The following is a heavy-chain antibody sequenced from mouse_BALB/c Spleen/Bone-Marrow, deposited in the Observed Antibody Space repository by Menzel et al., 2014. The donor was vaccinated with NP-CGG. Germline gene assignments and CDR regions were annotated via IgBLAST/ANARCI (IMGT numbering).Heavy chain of an antibody. J-gene: IGHJ4*01. D-gene: IGHD1-1*01. Sequence: QVQLQQSGPELVKPGASVRISCAASGYTFTSYYIHWVKQRPGQGLEWIGWIYPGNVNTKYTEKFKGKATLTADKSYSRTYMQLSRLTSKDTAVYFCAIWDNYGDNAIDYLGQGTSVTVSA. CDR1: GYTFTSYY. CDR2: IYPGNVNT. CDR3: AIWDNYGDNAIDY. V-gene: IGHV1S56*01.